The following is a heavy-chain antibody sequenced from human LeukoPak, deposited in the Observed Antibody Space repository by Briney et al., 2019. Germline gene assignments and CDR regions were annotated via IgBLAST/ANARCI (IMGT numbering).Heavy chain of an antibody. CDR3: ARNLIPEQLVLNF. D-gene: IGHD6-13*01. CDR1: GGSISNYY. J-gene: IGHJ4*02. Sequence: SETLSLTCTASGGSISNYYWNWIRQPPGKGLEWIGYIYYTGSTNYNPSLRSRVTMSVDTSKNQFSLNLRSVTPEDTAVYYCARNLIPEQLVLNFWGQGTLVTVSS. V-gene: IGHV4-59*01. CDR2: IYYTGST.